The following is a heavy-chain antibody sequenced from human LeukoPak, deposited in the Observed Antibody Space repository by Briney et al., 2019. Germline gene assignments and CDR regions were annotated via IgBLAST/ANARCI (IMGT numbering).Heavy chain of an antibody. CDR1: GGSISSYY. J-gene: IGHJ6*03. CDR3: ARVSSGSPSYYYYYYYMDV. CDR2: IYYSGST. Sequence: SETLSLTCTVSGGSISSYYWSWIRQPPGKGLEWIGYIYYSGSTNYNPSLKSRVTISVDTSKNQFSLKLSSVTAADTAVYYCARVSSGSPSYYYYYYYMDVWGKGTTVTISS. V-gene: IGHV4-59*01. D-gene: IGHD3-10*01.